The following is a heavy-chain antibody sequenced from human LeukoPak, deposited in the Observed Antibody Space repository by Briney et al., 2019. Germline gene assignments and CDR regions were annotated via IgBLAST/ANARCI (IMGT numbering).Heavy chain of an antibody. V-gene: IGHV1-18*01. Sequence: ASVKVSCKASGYTFTSYGISWVRQAPGQGLEWMGWISAYNGNTNYAQKLQGRVTMTTDTSTSTANMELRSMRSDDTAVYYCARAQRPYGSGSFYVDYWGQGTLVTVSS. D-gene: IGHD3-10*01. CDR2: ISAYNGNT. CDR1: GYTFTSYG. J-gene: IGHJ4*02. CDR3: ARAQRPYGSGSFYVDY.